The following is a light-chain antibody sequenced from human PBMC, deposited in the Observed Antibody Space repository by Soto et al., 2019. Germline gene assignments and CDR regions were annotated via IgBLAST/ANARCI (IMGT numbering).Light chain of an antibody. V-gene: IGKV3-15*01. CDR3: QQYNDWPRT. Sequence: EIVMTQSPATLSVSPGERATLSCRASQSVRSNLAWYQQKLGQAPRLLIYGASTRATGIPARFSGSGSGTEFTLTICSLQSEDFAIFYCQQYNDWPRTCGQGTKL. J-gene: IGKJ2*01. CDR1: QSVRSN. CDR2: GAS.